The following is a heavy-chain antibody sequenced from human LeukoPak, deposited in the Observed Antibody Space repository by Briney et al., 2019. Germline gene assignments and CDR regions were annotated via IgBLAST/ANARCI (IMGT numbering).Heavy chain of an antibody. V-gene: IGHV3-48*04. J-gene: IGHJ4*02. D-gene: IGHD3-10*01. CDR1: GFTFSSYS. Sequence: GGSLRLSCAASGFTFSSYSMNWVRQAPGKGLEWVSYISSSSSTIYYADSVKGRFTISRDNAKNSLYLQMNSLRAEDTAVYYCARDRSGFDYWGQGTLVTVSS. CDR3: ARDRSGFDY. CDR2: ISSSSSTI.